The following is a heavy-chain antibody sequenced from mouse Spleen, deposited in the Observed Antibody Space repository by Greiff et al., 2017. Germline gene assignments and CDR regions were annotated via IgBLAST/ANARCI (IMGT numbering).Heavy chain of an antibody. CDR2: ISNGGGST. Sequence: EVMLVESGGGLVKPGGSLKLSCAASGFAFSSYDMSWVRQTPEKRLEWVAYISNGGGSTYYPDSVKGRFTISRDNAKNSLYLQMSSLRSEDTAMYYCARYGNYGAMDYWGQGTSVTVSS. V-gene: IGHV5-12-1*01. J-gene: IGHJ4*01. D-gene: IGHD2-10*02. CDR3: ARYGNYGAMDY. CDR1: GFAFSSYD.